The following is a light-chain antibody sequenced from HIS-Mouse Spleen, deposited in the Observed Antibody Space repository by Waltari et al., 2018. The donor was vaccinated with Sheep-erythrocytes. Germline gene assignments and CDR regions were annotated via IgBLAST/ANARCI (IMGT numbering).Light chain of an antibody. CDR1: SSDVGGYNY. V-gene: IGLV2-11*01. CDR2: DVS. CDR3: CSYAGSYNHV. J-gene: IGLJ1*01. Sequence: QSALTQPRSVSGSPGQSVTISCTGTSSDVGGYNYVSWYQQHPGKAPKLLIYDVSQRPSWVPDRFSGSTSGNTASLTISGLQAEDEADYYCCSYAGSYNHVFATGTKVTVL.